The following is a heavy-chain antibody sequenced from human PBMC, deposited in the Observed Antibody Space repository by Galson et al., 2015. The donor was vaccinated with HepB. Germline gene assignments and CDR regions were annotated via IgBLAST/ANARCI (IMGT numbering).Heavy chain of an antibody. J-gene: IGHJ2*01. CDR2: IYSGGST. CDR1: GFTVNSNY. V-gene: IGHV3-53*01. CDR3: ARTLSYYSFWSASGGYFDL. D-gene: IGHD3-3*01. Sequence: SLRLSCAASGFTVNSNYMNWVRQAPGKGLEWVSIIYSGGSTFYADSLKGRFTISRDTSKNTLYLQMNSLRAEDTAVYYCARTLSYYSFWSASGGYFDLWGRGTLVTVSS.